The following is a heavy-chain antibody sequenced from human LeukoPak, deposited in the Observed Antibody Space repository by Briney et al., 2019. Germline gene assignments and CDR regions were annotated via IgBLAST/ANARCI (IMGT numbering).Heavy chain of an antibody. J-gene: IGHJ4*02. V-gene: IGHV3-21*01. CDR2: ISSSSSYI. CDR3: ARESGIGGSYVDY. D-gene: IGHD3-16*01. CDR1: GFTFSSYS. Sequence: PGGSLRLSCAASGFTFSSYSMNWARQAPGKGLEWVSSISSSSSYIHYADSVKGRFTISRDNAKNSLYLQMNSLRAEDTAVYYCARESGIGGSYVDYWGQGTLVTVSS.